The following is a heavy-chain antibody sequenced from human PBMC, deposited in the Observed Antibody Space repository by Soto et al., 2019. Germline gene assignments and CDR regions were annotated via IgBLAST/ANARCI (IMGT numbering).Heavy chain of an antibody. CDR2: FSGSGDST. D-gene: IGHD2-2*01. CDR1: GFTFTNYA. J-gene: IGHJ1*01. CDR3: ARDAVERPVVTVGVLAF. V-gene: IGHV3-23*01. Sequence: SLRLSCAASGFTFTNYAMSWVRQAPGKGLEWVSAFSGSGDSTFYADSVKGRFTVSRDNSKKTLYLQLNSLRDEDTAVYYCARDAVERPVVTVGVLAFRARGSLVTGSS.